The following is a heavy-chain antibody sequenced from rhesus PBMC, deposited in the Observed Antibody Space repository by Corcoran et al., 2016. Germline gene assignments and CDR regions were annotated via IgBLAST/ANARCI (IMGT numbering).Heavy chain of an antibody. CDR1: GGSISSNY. D-gene: IGHD6-13*01. CDR3: ARDRRGSWSHFYNGFDV. CDR2: ISGRGGST. J-gene: IGHJ5-1*01. Sequence: QLQLQESGPGLVKPSETLSLTCAVSGGSISSNYWSWIRQPPGKGLEWIGRISGRGGSTAYDPSLESRVTISTAPSKNQFSLKLSSVTAADTAVYYCARDRRGSWSHFYNGFDVWGPGVLVTVSS. V-gene: IGHV4-173*01.